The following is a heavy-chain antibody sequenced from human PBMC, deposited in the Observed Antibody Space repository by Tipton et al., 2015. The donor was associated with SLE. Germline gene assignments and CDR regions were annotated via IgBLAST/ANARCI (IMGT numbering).Heavy chain of an antibody. J-gene: IGHJ4*02. Sequence: TLSLTCTVSGGSISSYYWNWIRQPPGKGLEWIGHIHHSGSTTYNPSLQSRATISRDPSKNQFSLKLTSVTAADTAVYYCARDQVGVGDLDFWGQGSLVTVSS. D-gene: IGHD3-16*01. V-gene: IGHV4-59*01. CDR3: ARDQVGVGDLDF. CDR1: GGSISSYY. CDR2: IHHSGST.